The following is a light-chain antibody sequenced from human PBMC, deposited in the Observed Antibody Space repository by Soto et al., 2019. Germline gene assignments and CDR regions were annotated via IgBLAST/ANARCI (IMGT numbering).Light chain of an antibody. Sequence: QSVLTQPPSASGSPGQSVTISCTGTRSDVGGYNFVSWYQQHPGKAPKLMIYEVSERPSGVPDRFSGSKSGNTASLTVSGLQAEDEADYYCSSYAGSNIVVFGGGTKLTVL. CDR2: EVS. CDR3: SSYAGSNIVV. V-gene: IGLV2-8*01. J-gene: IGLJ2*01. CDR1: RSDVGGYNF.